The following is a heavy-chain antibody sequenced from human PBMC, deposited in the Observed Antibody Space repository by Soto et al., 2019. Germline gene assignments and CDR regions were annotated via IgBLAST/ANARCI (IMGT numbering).Heavy chain of an antibody. CDR3: ALWGFRDGKNSKYNYSGMDV. CDR2: IIPIFGTA. CDR1: GGTFNRYT. V-gene: IGHV1-69*01. J-gene: IGHJ6*04. Sequence: VQLVQSGAEVKKPGSSVKLSCKASGGTFNRYTISWVRQAPGQGLEWMGGIIPIFGTANYAQKFQGRVAIIADESTSAAYMELRSLRSADTAVYYCALWGFRDGKNSKYNYSGMDVWGKWTKVTVSS. D-gene: IGHD3-10*01.